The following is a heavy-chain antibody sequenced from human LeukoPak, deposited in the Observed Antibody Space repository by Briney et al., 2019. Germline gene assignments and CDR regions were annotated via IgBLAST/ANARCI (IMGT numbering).Heavy chain of an antibody. D-gene: IGHD1-26*01. Sequence: SETLSLTCAVYGGSFSGYYWSWIRQPPGKWLEWIGEINHSGSTNYNPSLKSRVTISVDTSKNQFSLKLSSVTAADTAVYYCKGSGSYYEWYFDYWGQGTLVTVSS. V-gene: IGHV4-34*01. CDR3: KGSGSYYEWYFDY. CDR2: INHSGST. CDR1: GGSFSGYY. J-gene: IGHJ4*02.